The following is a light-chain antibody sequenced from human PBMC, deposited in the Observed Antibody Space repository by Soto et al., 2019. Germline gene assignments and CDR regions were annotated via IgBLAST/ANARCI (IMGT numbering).Light chain of an antibody. CDR2: GVS. J-gene: IGKJ1*01. V-gene: IGKV1-5*01. Sequence: DIQMTQSPSTLSASVGDRVTITCRASQSVGRSLAWYQQQRGKAPKLLIYGVSTLESGVPSRFSGFGSGTEFTLYISSLQPGDFGTYYCQQFYKGWTFGQGTRV. CDR3: QQFYKGWT. CDR1: QSVGRS.